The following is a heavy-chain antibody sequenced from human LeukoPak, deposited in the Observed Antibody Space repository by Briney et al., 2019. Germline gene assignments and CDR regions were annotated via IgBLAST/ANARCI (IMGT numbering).Heavy chain of an antibody. D-gene: IGHD2/OR15-2a*01. CDR2: VYHSGST. CDR1: GYSIRTGYY. J-gene: IGHJ3*02. Sequence: AAETLSLTCGVSGYSIRTGYYWGWARQPPGKGLERIGSVYHSGSTYYNPSLKSRVNVLVDTSKNQFSLRLTSVTAADTAVYYCARSYFSLGAFDIWGQGTMVTVSS. V-gene: IGHV4-38-2*01. CDR3: ARSYFSLGAFDI.